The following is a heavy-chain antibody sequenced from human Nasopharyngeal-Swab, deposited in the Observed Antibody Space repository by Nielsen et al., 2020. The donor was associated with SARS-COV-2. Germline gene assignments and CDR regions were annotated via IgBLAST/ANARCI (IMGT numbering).Heavy chain of an antibody. CDR1: GDSVSSNSAA. Sequence: SQTLSLTCAISGDSVSSNSAAWNWIRQSPSRGLEWLGRTYYRSKWYNDYAVSVKSRITINPDTSKNQFSLKLNSVTPEDTAVYYCARDKGPAVAGTWFGFDPWGQGTLVTVSS. CDR3: ARDKGPAVAGTWFGFDP. D-gene: IGHD6-19*01. J-gene: IGHJ5*02. V-gene: IGHV6-1*01. CDR2: TYYRSKWYN.